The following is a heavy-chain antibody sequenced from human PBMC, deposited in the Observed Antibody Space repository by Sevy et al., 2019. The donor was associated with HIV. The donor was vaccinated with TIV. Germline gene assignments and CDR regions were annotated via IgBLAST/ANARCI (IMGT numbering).Heavy chain of an antibody. V-gene: IGHV3-53*01. Sequence: GGCLRLSCAASGFTVSSNYMSWVRQAPGKGLEWFSVIYSGGSTYYADSVKGRFTISRDNSKNTLYLQMNSLRAEDTAVYYCATGSKGYDSRGYFFFARAFDIWGQGTMVTVSS. CDR3: ATGSKGYDSRGYFFFARAFDI. CDR2: IYSGGST. J-gene: IGHJ3*02. CDR1: GFTVSSNY. D-gene: IGHD3-22*01.